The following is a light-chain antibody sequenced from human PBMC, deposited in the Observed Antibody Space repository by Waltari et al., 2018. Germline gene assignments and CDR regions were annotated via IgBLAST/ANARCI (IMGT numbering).Light chain of an antibody. CDR2: RDT. Sequence: QSVLTQPPSVSGAPGPRLTLPCTGTRSTLRAVYAAPWDQPVPWPRPTPRWYHHFPGAGPKLIIYRDTHRPSGVPDRFSGSKSGTSASLAVTGLQADDEADYYCQSYDRSLSGSVFGGGTKLTVL. J-gene: IGLJ3*02. V-gene: IGLV1-40*01. CDR1: RSTLRAVYAAPWDQPVP. CDR3: QSYDRSLSGSV.